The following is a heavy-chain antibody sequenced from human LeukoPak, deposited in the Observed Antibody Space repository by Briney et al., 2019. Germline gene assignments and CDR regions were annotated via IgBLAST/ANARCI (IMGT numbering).Heavy chain of an antibody. J-gene: IGHJ4*02. Sequence: SETLSLTCTVSGYSISSGYYWGWIRQPPRKGLEWIGSIYHSGSTYYNPSLKSRVTISVDTSKNQFSLKLSSVTAADTAVYYCARVGYSGYIGYWGQGTLVTVSS. D-gene: IGHD5-12*01. V-gene: IGHV4-38-2*02. CDR2: IYHSGST. CDR1: GYSISSGYY. CDR3: ARVGYSGYIGY.